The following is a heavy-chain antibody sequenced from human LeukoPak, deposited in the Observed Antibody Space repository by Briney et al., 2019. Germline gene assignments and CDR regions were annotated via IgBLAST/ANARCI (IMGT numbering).Heavy chain of an antibody. CDR3: ARVSVTMVRGAPYYFDY. D-gene: IGHD3-10*01. V-gene: IGHV4-38-2*02. J-gene: IGHJ4*02. CDR2: IYHSGST. Sequence: SETLSLTCTVSGYSISSGYYWGWIRQPPGKGLEWIGSIYHSGSTYYNPSLKSRVTISVDTSKNQFSLKLSSVTAADTAVYYCARVSVTMVRGAPYYFDYWGQGTLVTVSS. CDR1: GYSISSGYY.